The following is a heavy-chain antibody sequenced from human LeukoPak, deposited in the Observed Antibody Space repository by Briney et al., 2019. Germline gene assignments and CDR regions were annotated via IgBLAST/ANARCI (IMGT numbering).Heavy chain of an antibody. CDR3: ARDPYGDYRGDAFDI. CDR1: GFTFSSYA. V-gene: IGHV4-39*07. J-gene: IGHJ3*02. D-gene: IGHD4-17*01. CDR2: IYYSGST. Sequence: GSLRLSCAASGFTFSSYAMSWIRQPPGKGLEWIGSIYYSGSTYYNPSLKSRVTISVDTSKNQFSLKLSSVTAADTAVYYCARDPYGDYRGDAFDIWGQGTMVTVSS.